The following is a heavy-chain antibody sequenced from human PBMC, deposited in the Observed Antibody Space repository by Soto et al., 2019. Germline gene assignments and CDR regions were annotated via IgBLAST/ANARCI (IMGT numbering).Heavy chain of an antibody. Sequence: GGSLRLSCAASGFTFSSYSMNWVRQAPGKGLEWVSYISSSSSTIYYADSVWGRFTISRDNAKNSLYLHMTRLRVDDTGIYYCARDTGRASADLWGQGTLVTVS. J-gene: IGHJ5*02. CDR3: ARDTGRASADL. V-gene: IGHV3-48*04. CDR2: ISSSSSTI. D-gene: IGHD1-26*01. CDR1: GFTFSSYS.